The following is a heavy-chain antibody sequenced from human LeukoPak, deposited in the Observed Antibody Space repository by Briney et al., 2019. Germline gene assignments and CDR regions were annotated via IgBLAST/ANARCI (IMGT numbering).Heavy chain of an antibody. V-gene: IGHV4-4*02. CDR2: IYHSGST. J-gene: IGHJ4*02. CDR1: GGSISSSNW. D-gene: IGHD3-3*01. Sequence: SEALSLTCAVSGGSISSSNWWSWVRQPPGKGLEWIGEIYHSGSTNYNPSLKSRVTISVDKSKNQFSLKLSSVTAADTAVYYCARKQGYDFWSGYYSYFDYWGQGTLVTVSS. CDR3: ARKQGYDFWSGYYSYFDY.